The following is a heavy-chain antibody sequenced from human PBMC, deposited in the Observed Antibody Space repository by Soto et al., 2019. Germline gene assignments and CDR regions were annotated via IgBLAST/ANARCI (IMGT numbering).Heavy chain of an antibody. CDR3: ARDRPGSQSYFDY. V-gene: IGHV3-30*04. J-gene: IGHJ4*02. CDR2: ISFDGRNK. D-gene: IGHD3-10*01. Sequence: GGSLRLSCAASGFSFNSYAMHWVRQAPGRGLEWVAVISFDGRNKYYADSVKGRFTISRDNSKNTLFLQMNSLRPEDTAVFYCARDRPGSQSYFDYWGQGNMVTVSS. CDR1: GFSFNSYA.